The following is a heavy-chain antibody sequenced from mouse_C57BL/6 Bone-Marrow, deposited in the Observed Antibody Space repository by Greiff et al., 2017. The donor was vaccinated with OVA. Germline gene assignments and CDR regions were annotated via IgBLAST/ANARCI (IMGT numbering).Heavy chain of an antibody. CDR2: IDPSDSYT. D-gene: IGHD2-4*01. V-gene: IGHV1-50*01. CDR1: GYTFTSYW. CDR3: ARRRGLRWFAY. J-gene: IGHJ3*01. Sequence: QVQLQQSGAELVKPGASVKLSCKASGYTFTSYWMQWVKQRPGQGLEWIGEIDPSDSYTNYHQKFKGKATLTVDTSSSTAYLQLSSLTSEDDAVYDCARRRGLRWFAYWGQGTLVTVSA.